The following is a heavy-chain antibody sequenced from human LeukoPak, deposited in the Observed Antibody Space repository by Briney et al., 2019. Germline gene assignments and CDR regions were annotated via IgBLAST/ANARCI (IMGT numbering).Heavy chain of an antibody. V-gene: IGHV3-23*01. J-gene: IGHJ5*02. CDR3: ARDIRGSGNYGWFDP. CDR1: GFTFSSYA. D-gene: IGHD3-10*01. Sequence: GSLRLSCVASGFTFSSYAMSWVRQAPGKGLEWVASISASGGTTYYLDSVRGRFTISRDNSKNTLYLQMNSLRAEDTAIYSCARDIRGSGNYGWFDPWGQGTLVTVSS. CDR2: ISASGGTT.